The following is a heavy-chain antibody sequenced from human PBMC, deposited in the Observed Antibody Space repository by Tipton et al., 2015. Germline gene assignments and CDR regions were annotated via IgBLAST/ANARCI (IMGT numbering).Heavy chain of an antibody. CDR2: IYYSGSA. CDR3: AREAKYSNNECWFDP. D-gene: IGHD4-11*01. Sequence: TLSLTCTVSGDSISSSSYFWGWIRQPPGKGLEWIGSIYYSGSAYYNPSLKSRVTISVDTSKNQFSLTLNSVTAADTAFYYCAREAKYSNNECWFDPWAREPWSPSPQ. V-gene: IGHV4-39*02. J-gene: IGHJ5*02. CDR1: GDSISSSSYF.